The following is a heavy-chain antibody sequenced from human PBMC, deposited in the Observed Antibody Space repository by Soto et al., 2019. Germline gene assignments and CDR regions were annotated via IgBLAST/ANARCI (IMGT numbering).Heavy chain of an antibody. J-gene: IGHJ6*02. CDR2: IYYSGST. CDR1: GGSISSYY. D-gene: IGHD3-10*01. CDR3: ARGDPLLWFGEKVYYGMDV. Sequence: QVQLQESGPGLVKPSETLSLTCTVSGGSISSYYWSWIRQPPGKGLEWIGYIYYSGSTTYNPSLKSRVTIPVDTSKNQFSLKLSSVTAADTAVYYCARGDPLLWFGEKVYYGMDVWGQWTTVTVSS. V-gene: IGHV4-59*01.